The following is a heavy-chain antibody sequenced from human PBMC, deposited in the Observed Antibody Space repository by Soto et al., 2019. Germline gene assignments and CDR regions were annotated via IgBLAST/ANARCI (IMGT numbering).Heavy chain of an antibody. Sequence: SETLSLTCDVSGASITTYYWSWIRQAPGKGLEWIGNVYHTGTTDYNSSLKSRVTISVDTSKNQFSLNMNSVTAADTAVYYCARRLFGSGWTLDSWGQGALVTVSS. J-gene: IGHJ4*02. V-gene: IGHV4-59*01. CDR1: GASITTYY. CDR2: VYHTGTT. CDR3: ARRLFGSGWTLDS. D-gene: IGHD6-19*01.